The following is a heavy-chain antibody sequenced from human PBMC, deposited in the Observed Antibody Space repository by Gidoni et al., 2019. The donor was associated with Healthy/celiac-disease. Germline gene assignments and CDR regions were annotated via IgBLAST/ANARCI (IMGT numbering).Heavy chain of an antibody. Sequence: EVQLVQSGAEVKKPGESLRISCKGSGYSFTSYWISWVRQMPGKGLEWMGRIDPSDSYTNYSPSFQGHVTISADKSISTAYLQWSSLKASDTAMYYCARGLWFGDDYYYGMDVWGQGTTVTVSS. CDR1: GYSFTSYW. CDR3: ARGLWFGDDYYYGMDV. V-gene: IGHV5-10-1*01. D-gene: IGHD3-10*01. J-gene: IGHJ6*02. CDR2: IDPSDSYT.